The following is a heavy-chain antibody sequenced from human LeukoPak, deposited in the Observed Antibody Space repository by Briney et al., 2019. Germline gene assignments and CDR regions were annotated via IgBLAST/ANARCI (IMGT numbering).Heavy chain of an antibody. V-gene: IGHV1-69*04. CDR1: GGTFSSYA. CDR2: IIPILGIA. J-gene: IGHJ6*02. Sequence: ASVKVSCKASGGTFSSYAISWVRQAPGQGLEWMGRIIPILGIANYAQKFQGRVTMTRDTSTSTVYMELSSLRSEDTAVYYCARDPPYSSGWYTHYYYYYGMDVWGQGTTVTVSS. D-gene: IGHD6-19*01. CDR3: ARDPPYSSGWYTHYYYYYGMDV.